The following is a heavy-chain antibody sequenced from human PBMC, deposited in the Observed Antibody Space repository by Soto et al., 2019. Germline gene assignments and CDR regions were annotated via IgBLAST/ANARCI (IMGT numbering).Heavy chain of an antibody. CDR2: IYWDNDK. CDR3: AHSHGPLWFGEFDFDY. J-gene: IGHJ4*02. D-gene: IGHD3-10*01. Sequence: QITLKESGPTLVKPTQTLTLTCTFSGFSLSTSGVGVGWIRQPPGKALEWLALIYWDNDKRYSPSLKSRLTITKDTSKNQVVLTMTNMDPVDTATYYCAHSHGPLWFGEFDFDYWGQGTLVTVSS. CDR1: GFSLSTSGVG. V-gene: IGHV2-5*02.